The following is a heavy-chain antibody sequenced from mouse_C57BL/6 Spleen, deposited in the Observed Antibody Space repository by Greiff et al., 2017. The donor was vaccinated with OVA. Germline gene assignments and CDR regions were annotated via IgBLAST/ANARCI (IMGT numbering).Heavy chain of an antibody. CDR2: IYPGSGST. CDR1: GYTFTSYW. V-gene: IGHV1-55*01. D-gene: IGHD1-1*01. J-gene: IGHJ3*01. Sequence: QVQLQQPGAELVKPGASVKMSCKASGYTFTSYWITWVKQRPGQGLEWIGDIYPGSGSTNYNEKFKSKATLTVDTSSSTAYMQLSSLTSEDSAVYYCARGGSGSSLWFAYWGKGTLVTVSA. CDR3: ARGGSGSSLWFAY.